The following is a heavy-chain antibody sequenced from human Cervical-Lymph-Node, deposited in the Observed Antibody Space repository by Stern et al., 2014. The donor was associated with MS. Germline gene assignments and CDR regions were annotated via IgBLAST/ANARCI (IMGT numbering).Heavy chain of an antibody. V-gene: IGHV1-18*04. CDR2: ISAHTGKT. CDR3: ARDKNHGLDT. D-gene: IGHD2-8*01. CDR1: GYTFTSNG. J-gene: IGHJ3*02. Sequence: QVQLVQSGAEVKKPGAAVKVSCKAYGYTFTSNGISWVRQAPGQGLEWMGWISAHTGKTNYAQSLQGRVTMTTDTSTTTAYVELRSLKSDDTAMYYCARDKNHGLDTWGQGTMVTVSS.